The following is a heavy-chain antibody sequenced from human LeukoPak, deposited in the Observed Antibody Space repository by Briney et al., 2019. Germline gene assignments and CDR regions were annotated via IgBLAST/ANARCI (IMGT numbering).Heavy chain of an antibody. CDR3: ARDKDYGDYDDAFDI. V-gene: IGHV4-59*12. J-gene: IGHJ3*02. CDR1: GGSISSYY. D-gene: IGHD4-17*01. Sequence: PSETLSLTCTVSGGSISSYYWSWIRQPPGKGLEWIGYIYYSGSTNYNPSLKSRVTISVDTSKNQFSLKLSSVTAADTAVYYCARDKDYGDYDDAFDIWGQGTMVTVSS. CDR2: IYYSGST.